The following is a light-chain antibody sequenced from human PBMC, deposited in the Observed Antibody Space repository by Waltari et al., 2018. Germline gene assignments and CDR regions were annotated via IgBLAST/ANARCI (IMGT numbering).Light chain of an antibody. CDR1: QSVSSSY. CDR2: GAS. J-gene: IGKJ1*01. CDR3: QQYGSSPWT. Sequence: EIVLTQSPGTLSLSPGERATIPCRSSQSVSSSYLAWYQQKPGQAPRVLIHGASNRATGIPDRFSGSGSGTDFTVTISRLEPEDFAVYYCQQYGSSPWTFGQGTKVEIK. V-gene: IGKV3-20*01.